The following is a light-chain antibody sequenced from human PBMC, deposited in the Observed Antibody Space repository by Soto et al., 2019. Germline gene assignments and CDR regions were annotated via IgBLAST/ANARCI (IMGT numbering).Light chain of an antibody. CDR3: SSKSKCNTYV. CDR1: SSDVENYRL. Sequence: QSVLAQPASVSGSPGQSITISCTGTSSDVENYRLISWYQHHPGKVPKVVSFEATKRPSWGSARFSGSKSGHTASLTISGAQAQDDAEYFRSSKSKCNTYVFGSGTKVTVL. V-gene: IGLV2-23*01. J-gene: IGLJ1*01. CDR2: EAT.